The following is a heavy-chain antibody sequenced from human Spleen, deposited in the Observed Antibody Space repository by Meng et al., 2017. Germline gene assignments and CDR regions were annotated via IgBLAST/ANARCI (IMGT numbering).Heavy chain of an antibody. J-gene: IGHJ4*02. CDR3: AKDREVATHPIDS. CDR1: GFTFSSYE. Sequence: LSLTCAASGFTFSSYEMNWVRQAPGKGLEWVSYISSSGSTTYYADSVKGRFTISRDNAKNSLYLQMNSLRAEDTAVYYCAKDREVATHPIDSWGQGTLVTVSS. CDR2: ISSSGSTT. V-gene: IGHV3-48*03. D-gene: IGHD2-21*02.